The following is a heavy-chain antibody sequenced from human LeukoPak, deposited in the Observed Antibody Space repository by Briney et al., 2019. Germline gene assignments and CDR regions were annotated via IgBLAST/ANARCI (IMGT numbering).Heavy chain of an antibody. Sequence: ASVKASCKASGYTFTSYGISWVRQAPGQGLEWMGWISAYNGNTNYAQKLQGRVTMTTDTSTSTAYMELRSLRSDGTAVYYCATDKILNYYDSSGYYMSDCWGQGTLVTVSS. CDR3: ATDKILNYYDSSGYYMSDC. CDR1: GYTFTSYG. D-gene: IGHD3-22*01. J-gene: IGHJ4*02. CDR2: ISAYNGNT. V-gene: IGHV1-18*01.